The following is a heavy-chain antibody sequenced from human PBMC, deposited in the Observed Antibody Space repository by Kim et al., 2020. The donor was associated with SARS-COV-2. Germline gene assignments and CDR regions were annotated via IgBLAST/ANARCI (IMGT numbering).Heavy chain of an antibody. V-gene: IGHV3-73*01. Sequence: GGSLRLSCAASGFTFSGSAMHWFRQASGKGLEWVGRIRSKANSYATAYAASVKGRFTISRDDSKNTAYLQMNSLKTEDTAVYYCTTSYYGDYSVDYWGQGTLVTVSS. D-gene: IGHD4-17*01. CDR3: TTSYYGDYSVDY. CDR1: GFTFSGSA. CDR2: IRSKANSYAT. J-gene: IGHJ4*02.